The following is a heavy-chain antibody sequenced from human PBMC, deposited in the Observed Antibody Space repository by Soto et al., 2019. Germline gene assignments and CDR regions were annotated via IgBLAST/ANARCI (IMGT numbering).Heavy chain of an antibody. CDR3: ARGFLTYYYGSGSYYPNWFDP. CDR2: IYYSGST. D-gene: IGHD3-10*01. Sequence: QVQLQESGPGLVKPSETLSLTCTVSGGSVSSGSYYWSWIRQPPGKGLEWIGYIYYSGSTNYNPSRKSRVTISVDTSKNQCSLKLSSVTAADTAVYYCARGFLTYYYGSGSYYPNWFDPWGQGTLVTVSS. J-gene: IGHJ5*02. CDR1: GGSVSSGSYY. V-gene: IGHV4-61*01.